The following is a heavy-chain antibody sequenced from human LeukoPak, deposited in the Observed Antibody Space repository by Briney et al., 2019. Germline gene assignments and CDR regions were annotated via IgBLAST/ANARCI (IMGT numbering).Heavy chain of an antibody. D-gene: IGHD3-9*01. CDR1: GFTFSSYA. J-gene: IGHJ4*02. CDR2: ISGSGGST. Sequence: GSLRLSCAASGFTFSSYAMSWVRQAPGKGLEWVSAISGSGGSTYYADSVKGRFTISRDNSENTLYRQMNSLRAEDTAVYYCAKAQVYYDILTGQDKYYFDYWGQGTLVTVSS. V-gene: IGHV3-23*01. CDR3: AKAQVYYDILTGQDKYYFDY.